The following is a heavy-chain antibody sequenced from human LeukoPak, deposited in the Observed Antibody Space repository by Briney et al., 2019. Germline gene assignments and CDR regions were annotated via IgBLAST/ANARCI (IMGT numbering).Heavy chain of an antibody. V-gene: IGHV1-69*05. CDR2: IIPIFGTA. Sequence: SVKVSCKASGGTFSSYAISWVRQAPGQGLEWMGRIIPIFGTANYAQKFQGRVTITTDESTSTAYMELSSLRSEDTAVYYCAREPGYCSGWYYFDYWGQGTLVTVSS. CDR1: GGTFSSYA. CDR3: AREPGYCSGWYYFDY. D-gene: IGHD6-19*01. J-gene: IGHJ4*02.